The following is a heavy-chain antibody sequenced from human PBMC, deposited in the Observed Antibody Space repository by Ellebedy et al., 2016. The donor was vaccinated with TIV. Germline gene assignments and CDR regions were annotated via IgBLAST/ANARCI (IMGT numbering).Heavy chain of an antibody. V-gene: IGHV4-34*01. CDR2: INHSGST. D-gene: IGHD3-10*01. CDR1: GGSFSGYY. J-gene: IGHJ6*02. CDR3: ARGGGAYYYYGMDV. Sequence: SETLSLTXAVYGGSFSGYYWSWIRQPPGKGLEWNGEINHSGSTNYNPSLKSRVTISVDTSKNQFSLKLSSVTAADTAVYYCARGGGAYYYYGMDVWGQGTTVTVSS.